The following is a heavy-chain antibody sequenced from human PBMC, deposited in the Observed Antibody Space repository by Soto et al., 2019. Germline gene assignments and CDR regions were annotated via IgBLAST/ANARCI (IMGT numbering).Heavy chain of an antibody. V-gene: IGHV4-4*07. D-gene: IGHD1-26*01. CDR3: ARDLSGTGLDI. CDR2: VYSTGGT. Sequence: QVQLHESGPGLVKPSETLSLTCNVSGDSIGRFYWSWIRQSAEKGLEWIGRVYSTGGTAYNPALKGRVTISLDRSNNHVSLDMNSVTAADTAVYFCARDLSGTGLDIWGRGTRVTVSS. J-gene: IGHJ6*02. CDR1: GDSIGRFY.